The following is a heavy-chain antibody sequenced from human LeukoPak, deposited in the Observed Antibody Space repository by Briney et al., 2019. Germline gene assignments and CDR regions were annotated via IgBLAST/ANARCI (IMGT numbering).Heavy chain of an antibody. Sequence: GGSLRLSCAASGFKFNTYIMNWIRQAPGKGLEWVSAISGSGGSTYYADSVKGRFTISRDNSKNTLYLQMNSLRAEDTAVYYCAKDQDGDFNYWGQGTLVTVSS. CDR3: AKDQDGDFNY. V-gene: IGHV3-23*01. D-gene: IGHD2-21*01. CDR1: GFKFNTYI. J-gene: IGHJ4*02. CDR2: ISGSGGST.